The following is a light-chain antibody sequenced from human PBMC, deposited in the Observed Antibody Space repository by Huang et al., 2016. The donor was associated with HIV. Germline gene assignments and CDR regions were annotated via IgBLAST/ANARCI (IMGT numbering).Light chain of an antibody. CDR2: DVS. J-gene: IGKJ1*01. CDR1: QSLGSN. CDR3: QQYDNWPQT. Sequence: EIMLTQSPATLSVSPGKRATLSCRASQSLGSNLAWYQQKPGQSPRLLIHDVSTRATGIPDRFSGSGSGIDFTLTISSLQSEDPAVYFCQQYDNWPQTFGQGTKVEIK. V-gene: IGKV3-15*01.